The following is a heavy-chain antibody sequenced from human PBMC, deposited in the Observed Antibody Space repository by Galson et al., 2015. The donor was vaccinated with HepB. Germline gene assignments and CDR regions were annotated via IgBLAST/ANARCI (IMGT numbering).Heavy chain of an antibody. CDR1: GYTFSSYG. Sequence: SVKVSCKASGYTFSSYGISWVRQAPGQGLEWMGWISAYNGNTNYAQSLQGRVTMTTDTSTSTAYMELRSLTSDDTAVYYCARRPRSGSPRAGYSDYWGQGTLVTVSS. J-gene: IGHJ4*02. D-gene: IGHD1-26*01. CDR2: ISAYNGNT. V-gene: IGHV1-18*04. CDR3: ARRPRSGSPRAGYSDY.